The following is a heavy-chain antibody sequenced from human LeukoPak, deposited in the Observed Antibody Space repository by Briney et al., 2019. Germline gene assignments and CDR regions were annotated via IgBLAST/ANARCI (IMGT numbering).Heavy chain of an antibody. CDR3: ARGLSYGKPRFDY. D-gene: IGHD1-26*01. V-gene: IGHV4-61*02. J-gene: IGHJ4*02. CDR2: IYTSGST. CDR1: GGSITSGSYY. Sequence: NPSETLSLTCTVPGGSITSGSYYWSWIRQPAGKGMEWIGRIYTSGSTDYNPSLKSRVTISVDTSKNQFSLKLSSVTAADTAVYYCARGLSYGKPRFDYWGQGTLVTVSS.